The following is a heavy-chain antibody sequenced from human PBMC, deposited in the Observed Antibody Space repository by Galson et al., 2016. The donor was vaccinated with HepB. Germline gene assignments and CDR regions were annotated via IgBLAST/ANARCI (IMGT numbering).Heavy chain of an antibody. CDR2: ITANGDST. CDR3: AKTQGYSTGWYGMDV. J-gene: IGHJ6*02. V-gene: IGHV3-23*01. D-gene: IGHD6-19*01. Sequence: SLRLSCAASGFTFSNYAMTWVRQAPGKGLEWVAGITANGDSTYYADSVKGRFTITRDNSKNTLYLQMNSLRAEDTAVYYYAKTQGYSTGWYGMDVWGQGTTVTVSS. CDR1: GFTFSNYA.